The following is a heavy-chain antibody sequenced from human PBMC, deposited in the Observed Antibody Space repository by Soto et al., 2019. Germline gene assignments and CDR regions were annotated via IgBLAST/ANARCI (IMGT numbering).Heavy chain of an antibody. CDR1: GFSLSTSGVG. Sequence: QITLKESGPTLMKPTQTLTLTCTFSGFSLSTSGVGVGWIRQPPGKALEWLGIIYWDDDKRYSPSLRSRLTISNDTSKNQGVLTMTDMDPVDTATYYCAHTPEWWGYRDWCDPWGQGTLVTVSS. CDR2: IYWDDDK. V-gene: IGHV2-5*02. D-gene: IGHD3-16*02. CDR3: AHTPEWWGYRDWCDP. J-gene: IGHJ5*02.